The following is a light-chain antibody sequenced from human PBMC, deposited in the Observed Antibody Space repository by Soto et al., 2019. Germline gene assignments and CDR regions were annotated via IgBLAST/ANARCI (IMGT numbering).Light chain of an antibody. V-gene: IGKV1-5*03. Sequence: DIQMTQSPSTLSASLGDRVTITCRASQSISRWLDWFQQKPGKAPKLLSYKASTLERGVPSRFSGRGSGTEFTLTVSSLQPDAFATYYCQQYKSMGTFGQGTKVEIK. CDR3: QQYKSMGT. CDR1: QSISRW. J-gene: IGKJ1*01. CDR2: KAS.